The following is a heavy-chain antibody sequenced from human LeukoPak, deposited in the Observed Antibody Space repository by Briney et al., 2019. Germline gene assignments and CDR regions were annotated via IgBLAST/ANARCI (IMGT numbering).Heavy chain of an antibody. V-gene: IGHV4-38-2*02. Sequence: PSETLSLTCTVSGYSISNAYYWGWIRQPPGKGLEWIGSLYHSGSTYYNPSLKSRVTTSVDTSKNQFSLKLSSVTAADTAVYYCARGRGRGVLITTSRRSSWFDSWGQGTLVTVSS. D-gene: IGHD3-22*01. CDR1: GYSISNAYY. J-gene: IGHJ5*01. CDR2: LYHSGST. CDR3: ARGRGRGVLITTSRRSSWFDS.